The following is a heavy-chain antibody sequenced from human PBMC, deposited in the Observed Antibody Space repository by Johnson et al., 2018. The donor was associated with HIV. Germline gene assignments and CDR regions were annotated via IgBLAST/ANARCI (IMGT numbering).Heavy chain of an antibody. CDR1: GFTVSSTY. CDR3: ARDSDISLGVAGAFDI. J-gene: IGHJ3*02. V-gene: IGHV3-53*01. CDR2: IYSGGST. D-gene: IGHD3-9*01. Sequence: VQLVESGGGVVQPGGSLRLSCAASGFTVSSTYMSWVRQAPGKGLEWVSAIYSGGSTYYADSVKGRFTFSRDNSKNTLDLQMNSLRAEDTAVYYCARDSDISLGVAGAFDIWGQGTMVTVSA.